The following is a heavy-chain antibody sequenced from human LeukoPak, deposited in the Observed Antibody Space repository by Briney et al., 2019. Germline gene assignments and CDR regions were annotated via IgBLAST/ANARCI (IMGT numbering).Heavy chain of an antibody. Sequence: PSETLSLTCTVSGGSISSHYWSWIRQPPGKGLEWIGYIYYSGSTNYNPSLKSRVTISADTSKNQFSLKLSSVTAADTAVYYCARATAMAPKGYYYYYMDVWGHGTTVTVSS. CDR2: IYYSGST. D-gene: IGHD5-18*01. V-gene: IGHV4-59*11. CDR1: GGSISSHY. CDR3: ARATAMAPKGYYYYYMDV. J-gene: IGHJ6*03.